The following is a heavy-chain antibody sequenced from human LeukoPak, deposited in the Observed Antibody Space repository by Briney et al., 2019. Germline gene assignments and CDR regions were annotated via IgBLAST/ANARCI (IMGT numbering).Heavy chain of an antibody. V-gene: IGHV1-18*01. CDR3: ARTRPRGTERYYDFWSGYYSWFDP. Sequence: ASVKVSCKASGYTFTSYGISWVRQAPGQGLEWMGWINAYNGNTNYAQKLQGRVTMTTDTSTSTAYMELRSLRSDDTAVYYCARTRPRGTERYYDFWSGYYSWFDPWGQGTLVTVSS. J-gene: IGHJ5*02. D-gene: IGHD3-3*01. CDR2: INAYNGNT. CDR1: GYTFTSYG.